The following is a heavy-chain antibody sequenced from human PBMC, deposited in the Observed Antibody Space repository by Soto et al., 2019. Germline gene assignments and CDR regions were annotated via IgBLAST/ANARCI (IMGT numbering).Heavy chain of an antibody. Sequence: GSLRLSCAASGFTFSSYAMSWVRQAPGKGLDWVSAISGSGGSTYYADSVKGRFTISRDNSKNTLYLQMNSLRAEDTAVYCCARSTITGLADYWGQGTLVTVSS. CDR3: ARSTITGLADY. CDR1: GFTFSSYA. CDR2: ISGSGGST. J-gene: IGHJ4*02. V-gene: IGHV3-23*01. D-gene: IGHD3-9*01.